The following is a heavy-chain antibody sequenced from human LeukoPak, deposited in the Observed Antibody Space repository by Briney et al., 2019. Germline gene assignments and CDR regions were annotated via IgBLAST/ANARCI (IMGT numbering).Heavy chain of an antibody. Sequence: GAAVTVSCKASGYTFTSYGISWVRQAPGQGREGMGWISAYNGNTNYAQKLQGRVTITTDTSTSTAYMELSRLRSDATAVYYCARGVVVPAAPNINWFDPWGQGTLVTVSS. J-gene: IGHJ5*02. D-gene: IGHD2-2*01. CDR1: GYTFTSYG. CDR3: ARGVVVPAAPNINWFDP. V-gene: IGHV1-18*01. CDR2: ISAYNGNT.